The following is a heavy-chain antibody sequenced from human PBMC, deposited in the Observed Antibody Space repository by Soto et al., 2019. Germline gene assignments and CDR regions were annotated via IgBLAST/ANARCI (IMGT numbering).Heavy chain of an antibody. J-gene: IGHJ4*02. V-gene: IGHV4-59*01. CDR3: ARGVGSSPPRY. CDR2: IYDSGSP. CDR1: CGSLRSFY. Sequence: PFPPPPVSCGSLRSFYWGWVRQPAGKGLEWIGYIYDSGSPYYNPSLRSRVIISADTSKNQISLKLTSATAADTAVYYCARGVGSSPPRYWGRGTLVTVSS. D-gene: IGHD1-26*01.